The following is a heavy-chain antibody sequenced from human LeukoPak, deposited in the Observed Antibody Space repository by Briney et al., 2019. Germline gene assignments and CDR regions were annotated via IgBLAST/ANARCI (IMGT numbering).Heavy chain of an antibody. J-gene: IGHJ4*02. CDR2: IYPGDSDT. Sequence: GESLKISCKGSGCSFTDYWIAWVRQMPGKGLERMGIIYPGDSDTRYSPSFQGQVTISADKSISTAYLQWSSLKASDSAMYYCARHLYGGSYSLFGYWGQGTLVTVSS. V-gene: IGHV5-51*01. CDR1: GCSFTDYW. CDR3: ARHLYGGSYSLFGY. D-gene: IGHD1-26*01.